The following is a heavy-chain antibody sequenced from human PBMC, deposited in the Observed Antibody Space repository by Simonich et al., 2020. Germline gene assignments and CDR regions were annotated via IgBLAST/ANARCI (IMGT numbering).Heavy chain of an antibody. Sequence: QVQLVQSGAEVKKPGASVKVSCKASGYTFTGYYMHWWRQAPGQGLEWKGWTNPKSSGTNDEQKFQGRVTRTRETSSSTAYMELSRLRSDDTAVYYCARGPRWTGDDAFDIWGQGTMVTVSS. CDR1: GYTFTGYY. D-gene: IGHD7-27*01. V-gene: IGHV1-2*02. CDR3: ARGPRWTGDDAFDI. J-gene: IGHJ3*02. CDR2: TNPKSSGT.